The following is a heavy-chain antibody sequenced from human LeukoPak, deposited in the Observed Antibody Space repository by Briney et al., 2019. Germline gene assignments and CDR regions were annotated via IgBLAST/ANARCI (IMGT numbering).Heavy chain of an antibody. CDR3: ARTGPDSSGYCPDY. V-gene: IGHV1-69*13. CDR2: IIPIFGTA. CDR1: GGTFSSFA. Sequence: ASVKVSCKASGGTFSSFAISWVRQAPGQGLEWMGGIIPIFGTANYAQKFQGRVTITADESTSTAYMELSSLRSEDTAVYYCARTGPDSSGYCPDYWGQGTLVTVSS. D-gene: IGHD3-22*01. J-gene: IGHJ4*02.